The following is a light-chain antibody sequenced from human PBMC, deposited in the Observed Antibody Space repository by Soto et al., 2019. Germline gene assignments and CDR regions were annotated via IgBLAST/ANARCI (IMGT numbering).Light chain of an antibody. V-gene: IGKV1-8*01. Sequence: AIRMTQSPSSFSASTGDRVTITCRASQGVNTYLAWYQQKPGEAPKLLIHTASTLQRGVPSRFSGSGSGTDFTLTISYLQSEDFATYYCQQYYSFPYTFGQGTKLEIK. J-gene: IGKJ2*01. CDR3: QQYYSFPYT. CDR1: QGVNTY. CDR2: TAS.